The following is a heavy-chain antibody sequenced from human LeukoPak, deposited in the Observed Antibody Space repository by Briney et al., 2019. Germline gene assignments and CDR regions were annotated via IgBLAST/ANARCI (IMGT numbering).Heavy chain of an antibody. CDR1: GFTFSSYS. D-gene: IGHD3-22*01. J-gene: IGHJ4*02. V-gene: IGHV3-21*01. CDR3: AREWEYYYDSSGYPDY. CDR2: ISSSSSYI. Sequence: GGSLRLSCAASGFTFSSYSMNWVRQAPGKGLEWVSSISSSSSYIYYADSVKGRFTISRDNAKNSLYLQMNSLRAEDTAVYYCAREWEYYYDSSGYPDYWGQGTLVTVSS.